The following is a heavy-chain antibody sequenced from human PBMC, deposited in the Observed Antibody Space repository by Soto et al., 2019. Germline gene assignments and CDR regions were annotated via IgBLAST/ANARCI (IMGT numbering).Heavy chain of an antibody. J-gene: IGHJ4*02. CDR2: IYCGDSDT. Sequence: GESLKISCKDSVYSFSTNWIAWVRQMPGKGLEWVGVIYCGDSDTRFSPSFQGQVTLSVDKSINTVYLQWSSLKASDTAMYYCARHNHGFDYWGQGTLVTVSS. CDR3: ARHNHGFDY. V-gene: IGHV5-51*01. CDR1: VYSFSTNW.